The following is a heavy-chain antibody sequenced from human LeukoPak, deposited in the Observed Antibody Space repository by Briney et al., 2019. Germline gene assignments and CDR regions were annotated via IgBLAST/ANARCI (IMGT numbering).Heavy chain of an antibody. CDR3: ARDLADSKSY. CDR2: VHCSGTT. D-gene: IGHD2-15*01. CDR1: GDSISSSTYY. J-gene: IGHJ4*02. V-gene: IGHV4-39*07. Sequence: SETLSLTCSVSGDSISSSTYYWGWIRQPPGKGLEWIGSVHCSGTTYYNPSLKSRVTISVDTSKNQFSLRLSSVTAADTAVYYCARDLADSKSYWGQGTLVTVSS.